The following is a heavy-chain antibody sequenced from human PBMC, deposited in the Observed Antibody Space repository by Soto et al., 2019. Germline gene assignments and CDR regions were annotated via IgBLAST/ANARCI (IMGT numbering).Heavy chain of an antibody. V-gene: IGHV1-3*01. CDR3: ARDLWVVGATDTFDY. Sequence: QVQLVQSGAEVKKPGASVKVSCKTSGYTFTTYAMHWVRQAPGQSLELMGWISAANGVTKYSQKFQGRITITRDTTASTAYMEMSGLTSEDTAVYYCARDLWVVGATDTFDYWGQGTLVTVSS. D-gene: IGHD1-26*01. CDR2: ISAANGVT. J-gene: IGHJ4*02. CDR1: GYTFTTYA.